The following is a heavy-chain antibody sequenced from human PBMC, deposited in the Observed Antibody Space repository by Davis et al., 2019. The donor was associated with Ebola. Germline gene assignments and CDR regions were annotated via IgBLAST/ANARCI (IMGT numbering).Heavy chain of an antibody. V-gene: IGHV3-20*04. D-gene: IGHD3-9*01. CDR2: INWNGGST. Sequence: GGSLRLSCAASGFTSDDYAMTWVRQAPGKGLEWVSGINWNGGSTGYADSVKGRFTISRDNAKNSLYLRLSSLRAEDTALYYCARVNAVTGYSRFDSWGQGTLVTVSS. CDR3: ARVNAVTGYSRFDS. CDR1: GFTSDDYA. J-gene: IGHJ5*01.